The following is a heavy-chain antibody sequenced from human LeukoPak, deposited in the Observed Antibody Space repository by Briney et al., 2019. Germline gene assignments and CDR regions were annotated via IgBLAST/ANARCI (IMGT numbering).Heavy chain of an antibody. D-gene: IGHD7-27*01. J-gene: IGHJ4*02. CDR2: ISGSGGST. CDR3: GRGHWGLDY. CDR1: GFTFSSYA. Sequence: GGSLRLSCAASGFTFSSYAMSWVRQAPGKGLEWVSAISGSGGSTYYADSVKGRFTISRDNAKNSLYLQMDSLRDEDTAIYYCGRGHWGLDYWGQGTRVTVSS. V-gene: IGHV3-23*01.